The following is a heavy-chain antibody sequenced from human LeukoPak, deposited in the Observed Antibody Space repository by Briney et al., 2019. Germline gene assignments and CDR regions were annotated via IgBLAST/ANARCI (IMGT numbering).Heavy chain of an antibody. D-gene: IGHD1-14*01. J-gene: IGHJ6*03. V-gene: IGHV1-8*01. CDR1: GYNFTSYD. CDR2: MNPNSGNT. CDR3: ARGTGEPNYYYYMAG. Sequence: GASVKVSCTASGYNFTSYDINWVRQATGQGLEWMGWMNPNSGNTGYAQKFQGRVTMTRNTSISTAYMELSSLRSEDTAVYYCARGTGEPNYYYYMAGRGKRATVPGSS.